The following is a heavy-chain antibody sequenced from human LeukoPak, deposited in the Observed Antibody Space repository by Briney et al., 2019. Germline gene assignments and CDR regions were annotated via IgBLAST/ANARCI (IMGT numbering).Heavy chain of an antibody. D-gene: IGHD3-10*01. V-gene: IGHV3-53*01. CDR2: IYSGGST. Sequence: PGGSLRLSCAASGFTFSSYVMSWVRQAPGKGLEWVSVIYSGGSTYNADSVKGRFTISRDISKNTLYLQMNSLRAEDTAVYYCARGSFFDAFDIWGQGTMVTVSS. J-gene: IGHJ3*02. CDR1: GFTFSSYV. CDR3: ARGSFFDAFDI.